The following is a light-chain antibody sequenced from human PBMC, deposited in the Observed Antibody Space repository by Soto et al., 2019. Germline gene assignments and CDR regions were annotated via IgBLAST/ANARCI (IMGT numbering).Light chain of an antibody. CDR1: QSVNNN. CDR3: QQYNSWLWT. V-gene: IGKV3-15*01. CDR2: GAS. Sequence: ETLMTQSPATLSVSPGERATLSCRASQSVNNNLAWYQQKLGQAPRVLIYGASTRATGIPARFSGSGSGTEFTLIISSLQSEDSAVYYCQQYNSWLWTFGQGTKVDIK. J-gene: IGKJ1*01.